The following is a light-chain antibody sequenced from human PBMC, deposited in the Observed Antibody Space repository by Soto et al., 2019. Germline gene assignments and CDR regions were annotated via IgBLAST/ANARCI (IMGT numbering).Light chain of an antibody. CDR3: QQRSNWPPSIT. Sequence: EIVLTQSPATLSLSPGERATLSCRASQRVSSYLAWYQQKPGQAPRLLIYDASNRATGIPARFSGSGSGTDFTLTIISLEPEDFAVYYCQQRSNWPPSITFGQGTRLEI. J-gene: IGKJ5*01. CDR2: DAS. V-gene: IGKV3-11*01. CDR1: QRVSSY.